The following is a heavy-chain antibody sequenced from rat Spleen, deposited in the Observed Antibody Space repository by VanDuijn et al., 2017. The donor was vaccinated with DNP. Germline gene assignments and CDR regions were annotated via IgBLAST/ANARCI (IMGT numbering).Heavy chain of an antibody. CDR2: ITTGGGGT. CDR1: GITFSNYY. Sequence: EVQLVESGGGLVQPGRSLKLSCAVSGITFSNYYMAWVRQTPTKGLEWVAYITTGGGGTYYRDSVKGRFTISRDNARSTLYLQMDSLRSEDTATYYCARGGTTYYFDYWGQGAMVTVSS. J-gene: IGHJ2*01. CDR3: ARGGTTYYFDY. D-gene: IGHD1-5*01. V-gene: IGHV5-27*01.